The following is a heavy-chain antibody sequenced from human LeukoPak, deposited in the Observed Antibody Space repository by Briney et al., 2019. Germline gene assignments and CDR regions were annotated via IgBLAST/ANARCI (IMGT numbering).Heavy chain of an antibody. V-gene: IGHV3-21*01. CDR3: ARDGVPDYDYVWGSYRCRTVDWFDP. CDR1: GFTFSSYS. D-gene: IGHD3-16*02. J-gene: IGHJ5*02. Sequence: GGSLRLSCAASGFTFSSYSMNWVRQAPGKGLEWVSSISSSSSYIYYADSVKGRFTISRDNAKNSLYLQMNSLRAEDTAVYYCARDGVPDYDYVWGSYRCRTVDWFDPWGQGTLVTVSS. CDR2: ISSSSSYI.